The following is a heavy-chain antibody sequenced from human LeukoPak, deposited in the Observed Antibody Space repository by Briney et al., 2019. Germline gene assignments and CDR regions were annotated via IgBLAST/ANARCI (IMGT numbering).Heavy chain of an antibody. CDR2: ISDRGDET. CDR1: GFTFSSYA. CDR3: AKCWRVVSGNWYLSFDS. V-gene: IGHV3-23*01. D-gene: IGHD6-13*01. J-gene: IGHJ4*02. Sequence: GGSLRLSCAASGFTFSSYAMSWVRQTPGKGLEWVSSISDRGDETYYADSVGGRFTISRDNSKNTLYLQMKSLGGDDTALYYCAKCWRVVSGNWYLSFDSWGQGTLVTVSS.